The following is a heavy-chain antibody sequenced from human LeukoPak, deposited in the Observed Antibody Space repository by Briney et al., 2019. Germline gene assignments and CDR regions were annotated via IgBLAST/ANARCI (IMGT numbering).Heavy chain of an antibody. CDR1: GGSISGSTYY. CDR2: VYYTGNT. D-gene: IGHD1-1*01. CDR3: ARDGIDNWGLFDY. V-gene: IGHV4-39*07. Sequence: SETLSLTCTVSGGSISGSTYYWAWIRQPPGKGLEWIGSVYYTGNTYHNPSLKSRVTISVDTSKNQFSLRLSFLTAADTAVYYCARDGIDNWGLFDYWGQGTLLTVSS. J-gene: IGHJ4*02.